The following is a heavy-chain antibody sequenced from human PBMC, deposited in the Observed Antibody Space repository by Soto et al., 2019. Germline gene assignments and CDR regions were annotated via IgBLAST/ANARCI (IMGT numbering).Heavy chain of an antibody. CDR1: GYTFTSYY. D-gene: IGHD2-8*01. Sequence: ASVKVSCKASGYTFTSYYMHWVRQAPGQGLEWMGIINPSGGSTSYAQKFQGRVTMIRDTSTSTVYMELSSLRSEDTAVYYCARDIMVAGSYDAFDIWGQGTMVTVSS. CDR3: ARDIMVAGSYDAFDI. CDR2: INPSGGST. J-gene: IGHJ3*02. V-gene: IGHV1-46*01.